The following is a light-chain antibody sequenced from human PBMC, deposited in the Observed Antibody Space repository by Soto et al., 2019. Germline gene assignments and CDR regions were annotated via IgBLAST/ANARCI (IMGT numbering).Light chain of an antibody. Sequence: EIVLTQSPGTLSLSLGDRATLSCRASQSVSSKLAWYQQKPGQAPRVLIYGASSRATGIPDRFCGSGSGTDFTLTISRLEPEDFAVYYCQQYGGSPRTFGQGNKLEI. CDR2: GAS. CDR1: QSVSSK. V-gene: IGKV3-20*01. J-gene: IGKJ2*01. CDR3: QQYGGSPRT.